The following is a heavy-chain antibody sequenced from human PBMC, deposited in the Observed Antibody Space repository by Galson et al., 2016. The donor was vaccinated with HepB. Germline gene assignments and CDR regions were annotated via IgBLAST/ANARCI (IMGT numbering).Heavy chain of an antibody. CDR1: GFSLNSSGLG. J-gene: IGHJ4*02. CDR2: IYWDDGK. CDR3: ARVLDYNSVWGSFDY. Sequence: PALVKPTQTLTLSCTFSGFSLNSSGLGVGWIRQPPGKALEWLALIYWDDGKRYSPSLKRRLSITKDTSKNLVVLTMTDMDPVDTAMYYCARVLDYNSVWGSFDYWGQGTLVTVSS. V-gene: IGHV2-5*02. D-gene: IGHD3-16*01.